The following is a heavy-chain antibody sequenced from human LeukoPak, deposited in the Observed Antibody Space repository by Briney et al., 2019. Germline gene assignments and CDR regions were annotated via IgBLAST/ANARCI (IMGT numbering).Heavy chain of an antibody. CDR3: AREVNDYVWGSYRRRGTFDY. CDR2: IYYSGST. J-gene: IGHJ4*02. V-gene: IGHV4-39*07. D-gene: IGHD3-16*02. CDR1: GGSISSSSYY. Sequence: SETLSLTCTVSGGSISSSSYYWGWIRQPPGKGLEWIGSIYYSGSTYYNPSLKSRVTISVDTSKNQFSLKLSSVTAADTAVYYCAREVNDYVWGSYRRRGTFDYWGQGTLVTVSS.